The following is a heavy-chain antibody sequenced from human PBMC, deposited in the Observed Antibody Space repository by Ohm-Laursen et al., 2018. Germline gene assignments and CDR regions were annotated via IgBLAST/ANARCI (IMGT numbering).Heavy chain of an antibody. CDR1: GFTFSSYW. D-gene: IGHD2-2*01. V-gene: IGHV3-9*01. CDR3: AKDYCSSTSCPYYYYGMDV. J-gene: IGHJ6*02. Sequence: SLRLSCSASGFTFSSYWMHWVRQAPGKGLEWVSGISWNSGSIGYADSVKGRFTISRDNAKNSLYLQMNSLRAEDTALYYCAKDYCSSTSCPYYYYGMDVWGQGTTVTVSS. CDR2: ISWNSGSI.